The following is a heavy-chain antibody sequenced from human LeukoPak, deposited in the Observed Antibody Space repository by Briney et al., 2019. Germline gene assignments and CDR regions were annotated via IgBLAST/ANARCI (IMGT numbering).Heavy chain of an antibody. D-gene: IGHD3-22*01. CDR2: IYTSGST. Sequence: SETLSLTCTVAGGSISSGSYYWSWIRQPAGKGLEWIGRIYTSGSTNYNPSLKSRVTISVDTSKNPFSLKLSSVTAADTAVYYCASQYDSSGYYLTPPDYWGQGTLVTVSS. CDR1: GGSISSGSYY. CDR3: ASQYDSSGYYLTPPDY. V-gene: IGHV4-61*02. J-gene: IGHJ4*02.